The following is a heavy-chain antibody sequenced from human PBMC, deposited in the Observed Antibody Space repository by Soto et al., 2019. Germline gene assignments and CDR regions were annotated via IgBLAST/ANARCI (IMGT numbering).Heavy chain of an antibody. Sequence: GASVKVSCKASGGTFSSYAISWVRQAPGQGLEWMGGIIPIFGTANYAQKFQGRVTITADESTSTAYMELSSLRSEDTAVYYCARDSRSRVATILGNLVYWGQGTLVTVSS. CDR1: GGTFSSYA. CDR2: IIPIFGTA. CDR3: ARDSRSRVATILGNLVY. V-gene: IGHV1-69*13. J-gene: IGHJ4*02. D-gene: IGHD5-12*01.